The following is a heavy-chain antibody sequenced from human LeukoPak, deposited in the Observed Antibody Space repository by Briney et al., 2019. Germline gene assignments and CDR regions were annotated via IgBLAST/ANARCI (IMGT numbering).Heavy chain of an antibody. Sequence: GGSLRLSCAASGFTFSSYWMHWVRQAPGKGLVWVSCIKSDGSSTTYADSVKGRFTISRDNAKNTLHLQMNSLRAEDTAVYYCARDSSSWYYDYWAREPWSTSPQ. CDR1: GFTFSSYW. CDR3: ARDSSSWYYDY. V-gene: IGHV3-74*03. D-gene: IGHD6-13*01. CDR2: IKSDGSST. J-gene: IGHJ4*02.